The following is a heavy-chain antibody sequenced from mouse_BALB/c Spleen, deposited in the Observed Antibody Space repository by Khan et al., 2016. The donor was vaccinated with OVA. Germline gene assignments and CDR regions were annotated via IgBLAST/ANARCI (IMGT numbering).Heavy chain of an antibody. CDR3: ENNGSLSAWLTY. D-gene: IGHD6-1*01. Sequence: VKLQESGAELAKPGASVKMSCKASGYTFTSYWMHWVKQRPGQGLEWIGYINPSTGYTEYNQRFKDKATLTAEKSSRTAYMQLSSLTSEESADYYCENNGSLSAWLTYWGQGTLVTVSA. V-gene: IGHV1-7*01. CDR2: INPSTGYT. CDR1: GYTFTSYW. J-gene: IGHJ3*01.